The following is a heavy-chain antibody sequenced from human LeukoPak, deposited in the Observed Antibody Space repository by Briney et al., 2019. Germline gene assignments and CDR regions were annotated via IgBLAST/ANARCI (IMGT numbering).Heavy chain of an antibody. CDR2: IIPIFGTA. D-gene: IGHD3-9*01. V-gene: IGHV1-69*05. CDR1: GGTFSSYA. CDR3: AREVPCVGYDTQCRGAFDI. Sequence: SVKVSCKASGGTFSSYAISWVRQAPGQGLEWMGRIIPIFGTANYAQKFQGRVTITTEESTSTAYMELSSLRSEDTAVYYCAREVPCVGYDTQCRGAFDIWGQGTMVTVSS. J-gene: IGHJ3*02.